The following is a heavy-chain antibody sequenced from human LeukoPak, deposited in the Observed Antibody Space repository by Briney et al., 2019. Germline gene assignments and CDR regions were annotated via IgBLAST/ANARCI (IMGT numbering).Heavy chain of an antibody. CDR1: GYRFTSYW. D-gene: IGHD1-14*01. CDR3: ARPGGAHAFDI. J-gene: IGHJ3*02. Sequence: GESLKLSCKGSGYRFTSYWIGWVRQMPGKGLEWMGIIYPGDSDTRYSPSFQSQLTISADKSLSTACLQWSSLKASDTAMYYCARPGGAHAFDIWGQGTIVTVS. V-gene: IGHV5-51*01. CDR2: IYPGDSDT.